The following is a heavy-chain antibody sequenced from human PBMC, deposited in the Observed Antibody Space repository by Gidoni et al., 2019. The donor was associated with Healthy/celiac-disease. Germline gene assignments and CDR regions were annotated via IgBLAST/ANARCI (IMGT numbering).Heavy chain of an antibody. CDR2: ISSSSSYT. J-gene: IGHJ5*02. D-gene: IGHD3-10*01. Sequence: QVQLVESGGGLVKPGGSLRLSCAASGFTFRDYYMSWIRQAPGKGLEWVSYISSSSSYTNYADSVKGRFTISRDNAKNSLYLQMNSLRAEDTAVYYCARDHLNYYGSVNWFDPWGQGTLVTVSS. V-gene: IGHV3-11*06. CDR3: ARDHLNYYGSVNWFDP. CDR1: GFTFRDYY.